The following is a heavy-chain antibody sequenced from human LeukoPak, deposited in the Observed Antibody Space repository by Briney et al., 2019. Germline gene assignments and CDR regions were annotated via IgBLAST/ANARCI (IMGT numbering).Heavy chain of an antibody. CDR3: VRGTYPLLRFGHLFYMDV. CDR2: FIPTLDTE. J-gene: IGHJ6*03. CDR1: GGTFIGYA. V-gene: IGHV1-69*13. D-gene: IGHD3-10*01. Sequence: GASVKVSCKASGGTFIGYAISGVRQSAGQGLEWMGGFIPTLDTEKKGQKFQGRVTITADEYTTTAYMELSSLTSHDTAVYYCVRGTYPLLRFGHLFYMDVWGTGTTITIS.